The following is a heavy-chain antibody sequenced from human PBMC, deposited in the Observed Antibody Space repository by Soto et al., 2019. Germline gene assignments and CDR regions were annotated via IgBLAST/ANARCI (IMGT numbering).Heavy chain of an antibody. J-gene: IGHJ5*02. CDR1: GYTFTSYN. CDR2: INPRGFFT. V-gene: IGHV1-46*01. CDR3: ARAAGRLGELFWFDP. Sequence: QVQLVQSGAEVKKPGASVKVSCKASGYTFTSYNIHWVRQAPGQGLEWVGMINPRGFFTTYAQKFRGRVTMTGVTATRVVYMELTNLRSEDTAVYYCARAAGRLGELFWFDPWGQGTLVSVSS. D-gene: IGHD3-16*01.